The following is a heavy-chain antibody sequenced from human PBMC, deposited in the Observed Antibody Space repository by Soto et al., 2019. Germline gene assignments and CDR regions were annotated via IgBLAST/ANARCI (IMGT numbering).Heavy chain of an antibody. CDR1: GFTFSSYG. CDR2: IWYDGSNK. CDR3: ARDRGTTCFDY. Sequence: QVQLVESGGGVVQPGRSLRLSCAASGFTFSSYGMHWVRQAPGKGLEWVAVIWYDGSNKYYADSVKGRFTISRDNPNNTLYLQMNSRRAEDTAGYYCARDRGTTCFDYWGQGTLVTVSS. J-gene: IGHJ4*02. D-gene: IGHD3-10*01. V-gene: IGHV3-33*01.